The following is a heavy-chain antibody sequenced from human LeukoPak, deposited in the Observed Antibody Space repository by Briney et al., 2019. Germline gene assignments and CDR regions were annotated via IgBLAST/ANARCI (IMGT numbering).Heavy chain of an antibody. J-gene: IGHJ4*02. CDR3: AKGHRSSSSFFDS. D-gene: IGHD6-19*01. CDR1: SGFA. V-gene: IGHV3-23*01. Sequence: GGSLRLSCAAFSGFAMSWVRQAPGRGLEWVSAINGRGDDTYYPDSVKGRFTISRDNSNNTLYLQMNSLRAEDMAVYYCAKGHRSSSSFFDSWGQGILVTVSS. CDR2: INGRGDDT.